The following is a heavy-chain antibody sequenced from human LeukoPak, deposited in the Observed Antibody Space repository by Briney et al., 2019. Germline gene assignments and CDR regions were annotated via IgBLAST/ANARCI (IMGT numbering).Heavy chain of an antibody. CDR1: GGSISSYY. CDR3: ARQENGSGSYLSYFDY. Sequence: NPSATLSLTCTVSGGSISSYYWSWIRQPPGKGLEWIGYIYYSGSTKYNPSLKSRVTISVDTSKNQFSLKVTSVTAADTAVYYCARQENGSGSYLSYFDYWGQGTPVTVSS. CDR2: IYYSGST. D-gene: IGHD3-10*01. J-gene: IGHJ4*02. V-gene: IGHV4-59*08.